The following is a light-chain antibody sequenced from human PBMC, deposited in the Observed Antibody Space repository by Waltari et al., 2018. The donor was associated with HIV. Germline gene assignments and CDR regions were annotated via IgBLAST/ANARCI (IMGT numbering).Light chain of an antibody. CDR1: SSDLGRYNY. CDR3: CSNAGSHVV. J-gene: IGLJ2*01. CDR2: DVN. Sequence: QSALTQPRSVSGSPGQSVTISCTGISSDLGRYNYVSWYQPDPGKAPKLMLFDVNKRPSGVPARFSGSKSGNTASLTISGLQAEDEADYYCCSNAGSHVVFGGGTKVTVL. V-gene: IGLV2-11*01.